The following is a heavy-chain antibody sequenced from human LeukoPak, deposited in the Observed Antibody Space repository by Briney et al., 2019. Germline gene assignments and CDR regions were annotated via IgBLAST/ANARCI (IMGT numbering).Heavy chain of an antibody. D-gene: IGHD6-19*01. V-gene: IGHV3-23*01. CDR3: GKDGGQYSSGPEFDP. Sequence: GGSLRLSCAASGIVYSNTAMNWARQSPGRGLEWVSATSGGGERTFYADSVKGRFTISRDNSKNMVYLQMNSLRADDTAIYYCGKDGGQYSSGPEFDPRGQGALVTVSS. CDR1: GIVYSNTA. CDR2: TSGGGERT. J-gene: IGHJ5*02.